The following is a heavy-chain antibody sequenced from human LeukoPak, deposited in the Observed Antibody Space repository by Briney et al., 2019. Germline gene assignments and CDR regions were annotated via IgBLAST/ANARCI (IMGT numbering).Heavy chain of an antibody. V-gene: IGHV3-69-1*01. J-gene: IGHJ4*02. CDR3: ARIDGAIDC. D-gene: IGHD1-26*01. Sequence: PGGSLRLSCAASGFTFSAYDMQWVRQAPGKGLEWVSGISRSGPTYYTDSVKGRFTISRDNAKNSLYLQMNSLRAEDTAVYYCARIDGAIDCWGQGTLVTVSS. CDR1: GFTFSAYD. CDR2: ISRSGPT.